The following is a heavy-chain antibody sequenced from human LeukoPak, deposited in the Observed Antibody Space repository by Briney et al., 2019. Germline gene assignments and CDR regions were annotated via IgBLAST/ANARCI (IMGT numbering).Heavy chain of an antibody. J-gene: IGHJ3*02. Sequence: GGSLRLSCAASGFTFSSYSMNWVRQAPGKGLEWVSSISSSSSYIYYADSVKGRFTISRDNAKNSLYLQMNSLRAEDTAVYYCAREGIVEAHDAFDIWGQGTMVTVSS. CDR3: AREGIVEAHDAFDI. CDR1: GFTFSSYS. D-gene: IGHD1-26*01. CDR2: ISSSSSYI. V-gene: IGHV3-21*01.